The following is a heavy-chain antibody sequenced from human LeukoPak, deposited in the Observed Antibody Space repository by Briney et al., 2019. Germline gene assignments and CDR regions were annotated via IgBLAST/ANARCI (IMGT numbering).Heavy chain of an antibody. CDR2: ISAYNGNT. Sequence: ASVKVSCKASGYTFTSYGISWVRQAPGQGLEWMGWISAYNGNTNYAQKLQGRVTMTTDTSTSTAYMELRSLRSDDTAVYYCARDSYCSSTSCTIAAIDYWGQGTLVTVSS. CDR1: GYTFTSYG. D-gene: IGHD2-2*01. CDR3: ARDSYCSSTSCTIAAIDY. J-gene: IGHJ4*02. V-gene: IGHV1-18*01.